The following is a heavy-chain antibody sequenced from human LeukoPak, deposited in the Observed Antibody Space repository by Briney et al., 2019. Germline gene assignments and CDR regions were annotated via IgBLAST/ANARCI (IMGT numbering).Heavy chain of an antibody. D-gene: IGHD2-2*02. CDR1: GFTFSSYG. V-gene: IGHV3-23*01. Sequence: GGSLRLSCAASGFTFSSYGMSWVRQAPGKGLEWVSAISGSGGSTYYADSVKGRFTISRDNSKNTLYLQMNSLRAEDTAVYYCAKDDGGVVAAATPPTWGQGTLVTVSS. CDR2: ISGSGGST. J-gene: IGHJ4*02. CDR3: AKDDGGVVAAATPPT.